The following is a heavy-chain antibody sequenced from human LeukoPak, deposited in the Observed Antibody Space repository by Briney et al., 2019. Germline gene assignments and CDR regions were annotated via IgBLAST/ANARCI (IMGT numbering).Heavy chain of an antibody. CDR3: ARDSGGQQWLVGPRPYYYYGMDV. CDR1: GYTFTSYG. J-gene: IGHJ6*02. V-gene: IGHV1-18*01. Sequence: GASVKVSCKASGYTFTSYGISWVRQAPGQGLEWMGWISAYNGNTNYAQKLQGRVTMTTDTSTSTAYMELRSLRSDDTAVYYCARDSGGQQWLVGPRPYYYYGMDVWGQGTTVTVSS. CDR2: ISAYNGNT. D-gene: IGHD6-19*01.